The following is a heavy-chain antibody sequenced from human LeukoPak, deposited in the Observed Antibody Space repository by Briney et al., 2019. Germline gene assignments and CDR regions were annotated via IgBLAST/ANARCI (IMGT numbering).Heavy chain of an antibody. Sequence: GESLQISCKGSGYSFTSYWIGWVRQMPGKGLEWMGIIYPGDSDTRYSPSFQGQVTISADKSISTAYLQWSSLKASDTAMYYCASCGGSCYYLGAFDIWGQGTMVTVSS. CDR1: GYSFTSYW. V-gene: IGHV5-51*01. D-gene: IGHD2-15*01. J-gene: IGHJ3*02. CDR2: IYPGDSDT. CDR3: ASCGGSCYYLGAFDI.